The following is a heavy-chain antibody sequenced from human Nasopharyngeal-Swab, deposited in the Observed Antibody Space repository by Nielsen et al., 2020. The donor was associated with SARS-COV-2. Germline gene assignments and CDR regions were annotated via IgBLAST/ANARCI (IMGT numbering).Heavy chain of an antibody. CDR3: ARAFSSWYVMQASDYFDY. CDR2: YYRGGST. Sequence: GESLKISCAASGFSVSSNYMSWVRQAPGKGLEWVSVYYRGGSTYYADSVKGRFTISRDNSKNTLYLQMNSLRAEDTAVYYCARAFSSWYVMQASDYFDYWGQGTLVTVSS. V-gene: IGHV3-53*01. CDR1: GFSVSSNY. J-gene: IGHJ4*02. D-gene: IGHD6-13*01.